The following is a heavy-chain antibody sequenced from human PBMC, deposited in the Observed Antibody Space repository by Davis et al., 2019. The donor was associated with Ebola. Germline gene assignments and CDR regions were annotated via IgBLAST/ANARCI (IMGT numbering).Heavy chain of an antibody. Sequence: SETLSLTCTVSGGSISGYYWSWIRQPPGKGLEWIGEINHSGSTNYNPSLKSRVTISVDTSKNQFSLKLSSVTAADTAVYYCARDSTTTVTTLDYWGQGTLVTVSS. CDR2: INHSGST. CDR1: GGSISGYY. V-gene: IGHV4-34*01. CDR3: ARDSTTTVTTLDY. J-gene: IGHJ4*02. D-gene: IGHD4-17*01.